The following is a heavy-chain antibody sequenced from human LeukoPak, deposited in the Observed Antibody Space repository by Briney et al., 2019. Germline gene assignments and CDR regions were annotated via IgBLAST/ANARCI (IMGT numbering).Heavy chain of an antibody. D-gene: IGHD3-10*01. CDR1: GFTFSSYS. V-gene: IGHV3-48*02. Sequence: GGSLRLSCAASGFTFSSYSMNWVRQAPGKGLAWVSYISSSSSTIYYADSVKGRFTISRDNAKNSLYLQMNSLRDEDTAVYYCARGSPYYGSGDRDAFDIWGQGTMVTVSS. J-gene: IGHJ3*02. CDR3: ARGSPYYGSGDRDAFDI. CDR2: ISSSSSTI.